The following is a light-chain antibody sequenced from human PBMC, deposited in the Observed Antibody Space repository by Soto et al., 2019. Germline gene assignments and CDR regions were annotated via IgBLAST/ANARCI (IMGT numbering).Light chain of an antibody. CDR3: QQYDDLPIT. V-gene: IGKV1-33*01. CDR2: DAS. Sequence: DIQMTQSPASLSASVGDRVTITCQASRDIEKFLNWYQQKPGKAPKLLIDDASNLATGVPSRFSGSGSGTHFTFTISSLQPEDVATYYCQQYDDLPITFGQGTRLQIK. CDR1: RDIEKF. J-gene: IGKJ5*01.